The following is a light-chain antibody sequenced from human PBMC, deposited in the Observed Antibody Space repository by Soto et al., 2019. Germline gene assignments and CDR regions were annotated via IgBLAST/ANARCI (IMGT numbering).Light chain of an antibody. CDR2: GTS. J-gene: IGKJ1*01. CDR1: QSVYNNY. CDR3: QQYGSSRRT. V-gene: IGKV3-20*01. Sequence: EIVLTQSPGTLSLSPGERDTLSCRASQSVYNNYLAWHQQKPGQAPRLLIYGTSSRAIGIPDRFNGSWSGTDFTLTISRLEPEDFAVYYCQQYGSSRRTFGQGT.